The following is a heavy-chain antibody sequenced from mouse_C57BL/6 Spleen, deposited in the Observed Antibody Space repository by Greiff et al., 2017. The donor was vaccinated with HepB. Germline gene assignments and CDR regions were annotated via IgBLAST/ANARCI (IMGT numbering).Heavy chain of an antibody. CDR1: GFTFSSYA. J-gene: IGHJ2*01. CDR3: ARNYYGSSYPLFDY. Sequence: EVKLVESGGGLVKPGGSLKLSCAASGFTFSSYAMSWVRQTPEKRLEWVATISDGGSYTYYPDNVKGRFTISRDNAKNNLYLQMSHLKSEDTAMYYCARNYYGSSYPLFDYWGQGTTLTVSS. CDR2: ISDGGSYT. D-gene: IGHD1-1*01. V-gene: IGHV5-4*03.